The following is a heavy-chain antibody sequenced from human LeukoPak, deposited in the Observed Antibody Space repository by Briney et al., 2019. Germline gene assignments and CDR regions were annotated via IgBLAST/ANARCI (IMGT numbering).Heavy chain of an antibody. CDR2: IIPIFGTA. D-gene: IGHD3-3*01. CDR3: ARADGRFLEWLLFY. J-gene: IGHJ4*02. Sequence: ASVKVSCKASGGTFSSYAISWVRQAPGQGLEWMGEIIPIFGTANYAQKFQGRVTITADESTSTAYMELSSLRSEDTAVYYCARADGRFLEWLLFYWGQGTLVTVSS. CDR1: GGTFSSYA. V-gene: IGHV1-69*13.